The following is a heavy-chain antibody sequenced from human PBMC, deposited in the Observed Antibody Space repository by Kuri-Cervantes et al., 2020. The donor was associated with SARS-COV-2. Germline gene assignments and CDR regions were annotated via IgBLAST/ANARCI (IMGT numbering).Heavy chain of an antibody. CDR3: ARANVVVPAAMGFDP. D-gene: IGHD2-2*01. Sequence: GESLKISCAASGFTFRSYWMSWVRQAPGKGLEWVANIKQDGSEKYYVDSVKGRFTISRDNAKNSLYLQMNSLRAEDTAVYYCARANVVVPAAMGFDPWGQGTLVTVSS. J-gene: IGHJ5*02. CDR2: IKQDGSEK. V-gene: IGHV3-7*01. CDR1: GFTFRSYW.